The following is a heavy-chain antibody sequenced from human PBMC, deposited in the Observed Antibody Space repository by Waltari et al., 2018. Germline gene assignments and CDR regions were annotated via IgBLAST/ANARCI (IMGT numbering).Heavy chain of an antibody. J-gene: IGHJ4*02. CDR2: IRSIGITI. V-gene: IGHV3-11*04. Sequence: QVQLVESGGGLVKPGGSLRLSCAASGFTFSDYYMSWIRQAPGEGVGWVSSIRSIGITIYYADSVKGRFTISRDNAKNSLYLQMNSLRAEDTAVYYCASRTSIQYYFDYWGQGTLVTVSS. CDR3: ASRTSIQYYFDY. CDR1: GFTFSDYY.